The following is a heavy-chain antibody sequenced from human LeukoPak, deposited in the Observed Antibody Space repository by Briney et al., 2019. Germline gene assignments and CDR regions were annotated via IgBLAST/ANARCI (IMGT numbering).Heavy chain of an antibody. V-gene: IGHV4-34*01. CDR1: GGSFSGYH. D-gene: IGHD1-26*01. J-gene: IGHJ4*02. Sequence: SETLSLTCAVYGGSFSGYHWFWNWIRQPPGKGLEWIGEITHSGSTNYNPSLKSRVTISIDTSKNQVSLNLISVTAADTAVYYCSRGRDDAWELPAYWGRDPWSPSPQ. CDR3: SRGRDDAWELPAY. CDR2: ITHSGST.